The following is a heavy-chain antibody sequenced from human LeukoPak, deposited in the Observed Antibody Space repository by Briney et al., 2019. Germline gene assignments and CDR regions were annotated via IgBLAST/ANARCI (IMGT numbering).Heavy chain of an antibody. D-gene: IGHD3-10*01. CDR3: ARVCNYGWGGGPVDY. V-gene: IGHV1-8*03. CDR2: MNPNRGNT. Sequence: ASVKVSFKASVYTFTRYDIDWVRQATGQGLEWMGWMNPNRGNTGYVQKFQGRVTLTRNTSISTPYMELSSLRSENTPVYYFARVCNYGWGGGPVDYWGQGTLVTVSS. CDR1: VYTFTRYD. J-gene: IGHJ4*02.